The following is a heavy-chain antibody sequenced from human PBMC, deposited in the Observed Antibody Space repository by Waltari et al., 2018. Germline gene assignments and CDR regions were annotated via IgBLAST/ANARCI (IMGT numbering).Heavy chain of an antibody. CDR2: IYYTGTT. D-gene: IGHD6-13*01. Sequence: QLQLQESGPGLVKPSETLSLTCTVSGGSISSSSYYWGWIRQPPGMGLEWIGSIYYTGTTYYSPSLKSRVTISVDTSKNQFSLRLSSVTAADTAVFYCARHMRYSSSYNWFDPWGQGTLVTVSS. CDR3: ARHMRYSSSYNWFDP. V-gene: IGHV4-39*01. J-gene: IGHJ5*02. CDR1: GGSISSSSYY.